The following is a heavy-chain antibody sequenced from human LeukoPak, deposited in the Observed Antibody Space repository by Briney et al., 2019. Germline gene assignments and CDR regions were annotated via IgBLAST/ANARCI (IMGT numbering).Heavy chain of an antibody. Sequence: PSETLSLTCAVYGGSFSGYYWSWIRQPPGKGLEWIGEINHSGSTNYNPSLKSRVTISVDTSKNQFSLKLSSVTAADTAVYYCASFLRFLDWLSYDFWGQGTLVTVSS. CDR3: ASFLRFLDWLSYDF. CDR1: GGSFSGYY. CDR2: INHSGST. D-gene: IGHD3-3*01. V-gene: IGHV4-34*01. J-gene: IGHJ4*02.